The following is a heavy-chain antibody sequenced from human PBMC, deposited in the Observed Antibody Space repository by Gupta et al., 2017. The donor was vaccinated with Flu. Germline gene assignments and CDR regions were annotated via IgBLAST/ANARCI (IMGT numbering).Heavy chain of an antibody. CDR3: ARRGTYYFDF. D-gene: IGHD1-7*01. J-gene: IGHJ4*02. V-gene: IGHV4-31*03. CDR1: GGSVNVFSYF. Sequence: QVQLRESGPRLLKPSPTLSLTCSVSGGSVNVFSYFWSWIRQHPEKGLEWIGYVHSSGNTYYNPSLRSRLMMSIDTSKNEFSLEVTSVTAADTAMYYCARRGTYYFDFWGQGALVTVSS. CDR2: VHSSGNT.